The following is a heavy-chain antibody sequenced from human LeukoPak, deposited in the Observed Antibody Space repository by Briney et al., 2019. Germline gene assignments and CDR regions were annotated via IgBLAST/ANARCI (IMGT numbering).Heavy chain of an antibody. CDR3: ARALWFGETFPAY. V-gene: IGHV3-48*01. CDR1: GFTFSSYE. CDR2: ISSSSSTI. J-gene: IGHJ4*02. D-gene: IGHD3-10*01. Sequence: GGSLRLSCAASGFTFSSYEMNWVRRAPGKGLEWVSYISSSSSTIYYADSVKGRFTISRDNAKNSLYLQMNSLRAEDTAVYYCARALWFGETFPAYWGQGTLVTVSS.